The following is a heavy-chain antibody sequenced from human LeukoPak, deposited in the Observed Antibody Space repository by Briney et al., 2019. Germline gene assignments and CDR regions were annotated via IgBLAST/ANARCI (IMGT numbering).Heavy chain of an antibody. CDR1: GFTFSDYY. CDR2: ISSRGSTI. D-gene: IGHD2-2*01. V-gene: IGHV3-11*01. Sequence: GSLILSCAASGFTFSDYYMSWIRQAPGEGVGWVSYISSRGSTIYYSVSVKGRFTISRDNAKNSLYLHMNSLRAEDTAVYYCARDTSYYCSSTSCYFGAYYYYGMDVWGQGTTVTVSS. CDR3: ARDTSYYCSSTSCYFGAYYYYGMDV. J-gene: IGHJ6*02.